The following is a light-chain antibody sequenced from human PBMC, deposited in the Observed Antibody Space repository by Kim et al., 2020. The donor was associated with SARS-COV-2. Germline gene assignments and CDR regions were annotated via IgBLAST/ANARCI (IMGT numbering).Light chain of an antibody. CDR2: GAS. J-gene: IGKJ1*01. CDR3: QQYGNSPHT. CDR1: QSISSSY. Sequence: LSPGERATLSCTASQSISSSYLSWYQQKPGQAPRLLIYGASSRATGVPDRFSGSGSGTDFTLTITRLEPEDFAVYYCQQYGNSPHTFGQGTKVDIK. V-gene: IGKV3-20*01.